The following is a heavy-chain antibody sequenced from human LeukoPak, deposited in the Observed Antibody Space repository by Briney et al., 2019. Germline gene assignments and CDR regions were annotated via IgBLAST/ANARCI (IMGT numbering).Heavy chain of an antibody. D-gene: IGHD1-26*01. Sequence: GGSLRLSCAASGFTFSSYWMHWVRQAPGKGLVWVSRINSDGSITSYADSVKGRFTISRDNAKNTLYLQMNSLRAEDTAVYYCARDLLGNSGSYLRHPNGPPFDYWGQGTLVTVSS. V-gene: IGHV3-74*01. CDR3: ARDLLGNSGSYLRHPNGPPFDY. CDR2: INSDGSIT. CDR1: GFTFSSYW. J-gene: IGHJ4*02.